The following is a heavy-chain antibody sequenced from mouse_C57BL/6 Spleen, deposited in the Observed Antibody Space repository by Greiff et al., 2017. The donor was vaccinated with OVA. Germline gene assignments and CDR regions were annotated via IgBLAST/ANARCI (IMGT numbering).Heavy chain of an antibody. CDR2: IYPGNSDT. J-gene: IGHJ3*01. CDR3: TRSGSNWAWFAY. D-gene: IGHD4-1*01. V-gene: IGHV1-5*01. Sequence: VQLQQSGTVLARPGASVKMSCKTSGYTFTSYWMHWVKQRPGQGLEWIGAIYPGNSDTSYNQKFKGKAKLTAVTSASTAYMELSSLTTEDSAVYYCTRSGSNWAWFAYWGQGTLVTVSA. CDR1: GYTFTSYW.